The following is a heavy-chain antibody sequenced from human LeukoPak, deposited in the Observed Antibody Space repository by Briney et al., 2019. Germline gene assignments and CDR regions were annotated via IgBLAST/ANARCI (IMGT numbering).Heavy chain of an antibody. CDR1: GFXFSSYW. D-gene: IGHD6-19*01. V-gene: IGHV3-7*05. CDR3: ARDLGAVAGTVNWFDP. CDR2: IKQDGSEK. J-gene: IGHJ5*02. Sequence: GGSLRLSCAASGFXFSSYWMSWVRQAPGKGLEWVARIKQDGSEKYYVDSVKGRFTISRDNAKNSLYLQMNSLRAEDTAVYYCARDLGAVAGTVNWFDPWGQGTLVTVSS.